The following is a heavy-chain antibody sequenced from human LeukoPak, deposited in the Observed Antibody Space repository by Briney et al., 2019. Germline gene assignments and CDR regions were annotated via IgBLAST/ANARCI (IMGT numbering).Heavy chain of an antibody. J-gene: IGHJ6*02. CDR3: ARDHHYGSGSYYNLYYYYGMDV. Sequence: PLASLKLSCTASGYTFSSYGISWVRQAPGQGLEWMGWISAYNGNKYYADKLQGRVTMTRDTSTSTPYMEMRSLRSDDTAVYYCARDHHYGSGSYYNLYYYYGMDVGGQGTTVTVSS. CDR1: GYTFSSYG. CDR2: ISAYNGNK. V-gene: IGHV1-18*01. D-gene: IGHD3-10*01.